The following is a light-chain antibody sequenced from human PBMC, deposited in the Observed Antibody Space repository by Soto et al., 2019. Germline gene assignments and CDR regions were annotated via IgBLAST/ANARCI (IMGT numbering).Light chain of an antibody. CDR2: GAS. Sequence: DIVLTQSPGTLSLSPGERASLSCRASQSVSSGHLAWYQQKPGQAPRLVIYGASSRATGIPDRFSGSGAGTDFTLTISRLEPEDYAVYYCQQYGHSLWTFGQGTKVDIK. V-gene: IGKV3-20*01. J-gene: IGKJ1*01. CDR1: QSVSSGH. CDR3: QQYGHSLWT.